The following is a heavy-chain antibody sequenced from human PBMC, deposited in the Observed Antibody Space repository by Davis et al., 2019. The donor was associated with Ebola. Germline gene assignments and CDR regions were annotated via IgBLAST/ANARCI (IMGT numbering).Heavy chain of an antibody. CDR1: GFTFSSYA. V-gene: IGHV3-23*01. D-gene: IGHD5-12*01. Sequence: GESLKISCAASGFTFSSYAMAWVRQAPGKGLEWVSGITGSDGSTYCADSVKGRFTISRDNSKNTLYLQMNGLRTEDTAVYYCAKVLQATNILATTYYYYALDVWGQGTTVTVS. CDR2: ITGSDGST. J-gene: IGHJ6*02. CDR3: AKVLQATNILATTYYYYALDV.